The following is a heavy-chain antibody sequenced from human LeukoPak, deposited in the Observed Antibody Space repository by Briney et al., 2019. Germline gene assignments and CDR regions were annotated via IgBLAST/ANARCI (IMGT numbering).Heavy chain of an antibody. J-gene: IGHJ4*02. V-gene: IGHV3-30*02. D-gene: IGHD4-17*01. Sequence: GGSLRLSCAASGFTFSSYGMHWVRQAPGKGLGWVAFIRYDGSNKYYADSVKGRFTISRDNSKNTLFLQMNSLRTEDTAVYYCAKNSLSSRLRYFDYWGQGTLVTVSS. CDR2: IRYDGSNK. CDR1: GFTFSSYG. CDR3: AKNSLSSRLRYFDY.